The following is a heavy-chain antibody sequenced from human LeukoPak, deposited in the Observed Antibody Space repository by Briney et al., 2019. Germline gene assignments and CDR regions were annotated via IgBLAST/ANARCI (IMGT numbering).Heavy chain of an antibody. Sequence: PGGSLRLSCAISGLTFHDYAMTWVRQAPGKGLEWVSTIVGDSSKTYYADSVKGRFTISRDNSDYMLFLHMNNLRAEGTAIYYCAKQPYNYYYLDVWGKGTTVTVSS. CDR2: IVGDSSKT. J-gene: IGHJ6*03. CDR1: GLTFHDYA. V-gene: IGHV3-23*01. CDR3: AKQPYNYYYLDV. D-gene: IGHD2-21*01.